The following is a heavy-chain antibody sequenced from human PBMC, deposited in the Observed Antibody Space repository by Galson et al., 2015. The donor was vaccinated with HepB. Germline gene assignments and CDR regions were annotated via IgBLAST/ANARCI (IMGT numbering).Heavy chain of an antibody. CDR1: GFTFDDYA. D-gene: IGHD6-13*01. J-gene: IGHJ6*02. Sequence: SLRLSCAASGFTFDDYAMRWVRQAPGKGLEWVSGISWNSGSIGYADSVKGRFTISRDNAKNTLYLQMNSLRAEDTAVYYCARGVVPPPPIAAAGLIYYYYYGMDVWGQGTTVTVSS. CDR2: ISWNSGSI. V-gene: IGHV3-9*01. CDR3: ARGVVPPPPIAAAGLIYYYYYGMDV.